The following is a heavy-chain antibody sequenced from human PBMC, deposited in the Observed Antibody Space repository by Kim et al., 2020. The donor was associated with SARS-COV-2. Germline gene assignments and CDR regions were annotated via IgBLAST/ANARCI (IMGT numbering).Heavy chain of an antibody. J-gene: IGHJ6*02. Sequence: SDGHTSYAQKVQGRVTITRNTSTSTVYMELSSQRSEDTAVYYCARSGMDVWGQGTTVTVSS. V-gene: IGHV1-46*01. CDR2: SDGHT. CDR3: ARSGMDV.